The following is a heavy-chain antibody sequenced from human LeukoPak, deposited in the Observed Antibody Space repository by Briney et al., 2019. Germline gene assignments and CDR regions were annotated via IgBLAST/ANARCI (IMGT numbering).Heavy chain of an antibody. CDR1: GFTFNNYA. V-gene: IGHV3-23*01. CDR2: ISGDADIT. J-gene: IGHJ4*02. D-gene: IGHD1-26*01. CDR3: AWETDPFES. Sequence: PGGSLRLSCLASGFTFNNYAMSWVRQAPGKGLEWVSVISGDADITYYADSVKGRFTISRDNSKNTLYVQMTSLRVEDTAVYYCAWETDPFESWGQGTLVTVSS.